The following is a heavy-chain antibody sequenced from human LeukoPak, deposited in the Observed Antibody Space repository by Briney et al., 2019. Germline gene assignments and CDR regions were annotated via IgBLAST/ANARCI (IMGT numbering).Heavy chain of an antibody. CDR3: TRDRGAYNLYDY. V-gene: IGHV3-49*03. CDR1: GFTFGDYA. D-gene: IGHD1-1*01. J-gene: IGHJ4*02. CDR2: IRSKAYGETA. Sequence: GGSLRLSCTASGFTFGDYAMSWIRQAPGKGLEWVGFIRSKAYGETADYAASVKGRFTISRDDSKAIAYLQMNSLKTEDTAVYHCTRDRGAYNLYDYWGQGALVTVSS.